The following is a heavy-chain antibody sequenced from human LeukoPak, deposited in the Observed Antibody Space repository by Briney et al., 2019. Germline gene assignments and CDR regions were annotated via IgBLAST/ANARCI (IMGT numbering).Heavy chain of an antibody. CDR3: TRDRGAYNLYDY. V-gene: IGHV3-49*03. CDR1: GFTFGDYA. D-gene: IGHD1-1*01. J-gene: IGHJ4*02. CDR2: IRSKAYGETA. Sequence: GGSLRLSCTASGFTFGDYAMSWIRQAPGKGLEWVGFIRSKAYGETADYAASVKGRFTISRDDSKAIAYLQMNSLKTEDTAVYHCTRDRGAYNLYDYWGQGALVTVSS.